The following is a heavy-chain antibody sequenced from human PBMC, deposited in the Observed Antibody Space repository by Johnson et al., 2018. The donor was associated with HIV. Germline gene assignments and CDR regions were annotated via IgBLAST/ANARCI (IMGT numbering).Heavy chain of an antibody. Sequence: QVQLVESGGGVVQPGRSLRLSCAASGFTFSSYAMHWVRQAPGKGLAWVAVISYAGSNKYYADSVKGRFTISRDNSKNTLYLQMNSLRAGDTAVYYCVRDRRGGAFDIWGQGTMVTVSS. CDR1: GFTFSSYA. CDR2: ISYAGSNK. V-gene: IGHV3-30*14. CDR3: VRDRRGGAFDI. J-gene: IGHJ3*02. D-gene: IGHD3-16*01.